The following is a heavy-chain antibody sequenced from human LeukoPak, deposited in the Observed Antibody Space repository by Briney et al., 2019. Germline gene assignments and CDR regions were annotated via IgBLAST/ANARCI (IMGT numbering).Heavy chain of an antibody. D-gene: IGHD3-22*01. J-gene: IGHJ4*02. V-gene: IGHV3-11*04. CDR3: ARDMDGSSGSYPDY. CDR2: ISSSGSTI. CDR1: GFTFSDYY. Sequence: PGGSLRLSCAASGFTFSDYYMSWIRQAPGKGLEWVSYISSSGSTIYYADSVKGRFTISRDNAKNTLYLQLTNLRAEDTAVYYCARDMDGSSGSYPDYWGQGTLVTVSS.